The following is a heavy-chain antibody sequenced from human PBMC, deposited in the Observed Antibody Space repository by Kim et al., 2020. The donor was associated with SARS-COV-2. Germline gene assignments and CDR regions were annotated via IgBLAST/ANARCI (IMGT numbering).Heavy chain of an antibody. Sequence: GSLRLSCAASGFTFSDSAMYWVRQASGKGLEWVGRIRSKANSYATAYDVSVKGRVIISRDDSKNTAYLQMNSLKTEDTAIYYCTRVPPYSNSWWDAFDIWGQGTMVTVSS. V-gene: IGHV3-73*01. D-gene: IGHD6-13*01. CDR1: GFTFSDSA. CDR2: IRSKANSYAT. CDR3: TRVPPYSNSWWDAFDI. J-gene: IGHJ3*02.